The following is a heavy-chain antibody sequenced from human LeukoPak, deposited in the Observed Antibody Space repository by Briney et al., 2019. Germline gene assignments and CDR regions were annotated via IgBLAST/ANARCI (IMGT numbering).Heavy chain of an antibody. CDR2: ISYDGSNK. CDR3: AKELQWQLRSYHFDY. J-gene: IGHJ4*02. D-gene: IGHD1-26*01. V-gene: IGHV3-30*18. CDR1: GFTFSSYT. Sequence: GGSLRLSCAASGFTFSSYTMNWVRQAPGKGLEWVAVISYDGSNKYYADSVKGRFTISRDNSKNTLYLQMSSLRGEDTAIYYCAKELQWQLRSYHFDYWGQGTLVTVSS.